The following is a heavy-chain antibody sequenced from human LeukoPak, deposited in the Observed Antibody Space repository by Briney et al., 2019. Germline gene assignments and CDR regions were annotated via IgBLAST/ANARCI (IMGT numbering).Heavy chain of an antibody. CDR3: AKSYYYGSGSYYRSYYYYMDV. Sequence: AGSLCLSCAASGLTFSSYGLSWVRQPPGKGLEWVAFIRYDGSNKYYADSVKGRFTISRDNSKNSLYLQMNSLRAEDTALYYCAKSYYYGSGSYYRSYYYYMDVWGKGTTVTVSS. V-gene: IGHV3-30*02. J-gene: IGHJ6*03. CDR2: IRYDGSNK. D-gene: IGHD3-10*01. CDR1: GLTFSSYG.